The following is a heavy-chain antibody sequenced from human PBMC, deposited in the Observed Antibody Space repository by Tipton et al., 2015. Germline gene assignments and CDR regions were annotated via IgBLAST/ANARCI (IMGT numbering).Heavy chain of an antibody. J-gene: IGHJ6*02. CDR3: AWTDDFMEHSYALDV. V-gene: IGHV3-23*01. CDR1: GFTFSSYA. CDR2: IGGSGGST. D-gene: IGHD1/OR15-1a*01. Sequence: SLRLSCAASGFTFSSYAMSWVRQAPGKGLECVSAIGGSGGSTNYADSVKGRFTISRDNSKNTLYLQMNSLRAEDTAVYYCAWTDDFMEHSYALDVWGQGTTVTVSS.